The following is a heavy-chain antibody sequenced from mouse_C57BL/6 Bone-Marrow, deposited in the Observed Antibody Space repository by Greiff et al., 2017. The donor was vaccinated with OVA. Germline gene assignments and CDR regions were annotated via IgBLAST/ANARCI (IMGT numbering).Heavy chain of an antibody. CDR1: GYTFTSYD. D-gene: IGHD2-5*01. CDR2: IYPRDGST. CDR3: ARSGYSNPAWFAY. J-gene: IGHJ3*01. Sequence: VQLKESGPELVKPGASVKLSCKASGYTFTSYDINWVKQRPGQGLEWIGWIYPRDGSTKYNEKFKGKATLTVDTSSSTAYMELHSLTSEDSAVYFCARSGYSNPAWFAYWGQGTLVTVSA. V-gene: IGHV1-85*01.